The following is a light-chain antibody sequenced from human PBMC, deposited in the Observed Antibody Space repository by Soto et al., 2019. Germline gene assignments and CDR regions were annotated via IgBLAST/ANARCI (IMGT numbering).Light chain of an antibody. Sequence: DIVMTQSKDSLAVSLGERATINCKSSQSVLYSSNNKNYLAWYQQKPGHPPKLLIQWASSRESGVLDRFSGSGSGTDCTLTIHYLLAEDVAVYYCQQYLSLPPPVGGGSKVEI. CDR1: QSVLYSSNNKNY. CDR2: WAS. CDR3: QQYLSLPPP. V-gene: IGKV4-1*01. J-gene: IGKJ4*01.